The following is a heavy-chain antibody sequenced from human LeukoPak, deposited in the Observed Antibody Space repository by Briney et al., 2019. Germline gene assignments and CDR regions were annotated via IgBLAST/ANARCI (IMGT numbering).Heavy chain of an antibody. J-gene: IGHJ6*03. Sequence: GASVKVSCKASGYTFTSYGISWVRQAPGQGLEWMGWISAYNGNTNYAQKLQGRVTMTTDTSTSTAYMELRSLRSDDTAVYYCAREIAVAGPMYYYYYYYMDVWGKGTTVTISS. CDR2: ISAYNGNT. V-gene: IGHV1-18*01. CDR1: GYTFTSYG. CDR3: AREIAVAGPMYYYYYYYMDV. D-gene: IGHD6-19*01.